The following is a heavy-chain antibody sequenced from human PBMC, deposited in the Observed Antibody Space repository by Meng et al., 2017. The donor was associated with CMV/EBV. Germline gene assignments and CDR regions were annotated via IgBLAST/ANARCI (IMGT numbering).Heavy chain of an antibody. Sequence: SETLSLTCTVSGGSASSGSEYWSWIRQPPGKGLEWIGYIYYSGRTNYNPSLKSRVTISVDTSKNKFSLKLSTVTAADTAVYYCARGAAARLGYYYYGMDVWGQGTTVTVSS. CDR1: GGSASSGSEY. J-gene: IGHJ6*02. V-gene: IGHV4-61*01. CDR3: ARGAAARLGYYYYGMDV. D-gene: IGHD6-6*01. CDR2: IYYSGRT.